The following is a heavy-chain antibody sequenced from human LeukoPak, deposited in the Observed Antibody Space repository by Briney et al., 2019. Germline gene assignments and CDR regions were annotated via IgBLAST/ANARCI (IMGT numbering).Heavy chain of an antibody. J-gene: IGHJ4*02. CDR1: GGSFSGYY. Sequence: KPSETLSLTCAVYGGSFSGYYWSWIRQPPGKGLEWIGEINHSGSTNYSPSLKSRVTISVDTSKNQFSLKLSSVTAADTAVYYCARVQPYNWNYMDYWGQGTLVTVSS. CDR2: INHSGST. V-gene: IGHV4-34*01. CDR3: ARVQPYNWNYMDY. D-gene: IGHD1-20*01.